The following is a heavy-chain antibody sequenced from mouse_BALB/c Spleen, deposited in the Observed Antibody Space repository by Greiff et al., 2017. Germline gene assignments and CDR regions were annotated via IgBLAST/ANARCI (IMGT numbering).Heavy chain of an antibody. CDR1: GYTFTSYW. V-gene: IGHV1-5*01. Sequence: EVQLQESGTVLARPGASVKMSCKASGYTFTSYWMHWVKQRPGQGLEWIGAIYPGNSDTSYNQKFKGKAKLTAVTSTSTAYMELSSLTNEDSAVYYCTRTSLIYYDYDGYAMDYWGQGTSVTVSS. CDR3: TRTSLIYYDYDGYAMDY. CDR2: IYPGNSDT. J-gene: IGHJ4*01. D-gene: IGHD2-4*01.